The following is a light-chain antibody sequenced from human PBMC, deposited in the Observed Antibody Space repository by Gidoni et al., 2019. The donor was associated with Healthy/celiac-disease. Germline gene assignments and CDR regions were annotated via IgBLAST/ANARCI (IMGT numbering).Light chain of an antibody. V-gene: IGKV3-15*01. Sequence: ELVMPRSPATLSVSPGERATLSCRASQSVSSNLAWYQQKPGQAPRLLIYGASTRATGIPARFSGSGSGTEFTLTISSLQSEDFAVYYCQQYNNWPLTFGGGTKVEIK. J-gene: IGKJ4*01. CDR1: QSVSSN. CDR2: GAS. CDR3: QQYNNWPLT.